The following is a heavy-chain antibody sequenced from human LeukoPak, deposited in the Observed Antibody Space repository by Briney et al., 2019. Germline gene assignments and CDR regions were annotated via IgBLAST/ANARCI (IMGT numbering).Heavy chain of an antibody. Sequence: SQTLSLTCTVSGGSISSGSYYWSWIRQPAGKGLEWVGRMYTSGGTNCNPSLKSRVTISVDTSKNQFSLKLSSVTAADTAVYHCARERYGGYRWFDPWGQGTLVTVSS. D-gene: IGHD5-12*01. CDR2: MYTSGGT. J-gene: IGHJ5*02. CDR3: ARERYGGYRWFDP. V-gene: IGHV4-61*02. CDR1: GGSISSGSYY.